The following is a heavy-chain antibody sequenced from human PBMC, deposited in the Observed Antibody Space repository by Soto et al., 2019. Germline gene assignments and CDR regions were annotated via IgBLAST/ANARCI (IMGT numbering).Heavy chain of an antibody. V-gene: IGHV3-23*01. Sequence: GGSLRLSCAASGFTFSSYAMSWVRLAPGKGLEWVSGITGSGAITYYTDSVKGRFTVSRDNSKITLYLQMHSLRAEDTAVYYCARDVWETTSMYYGLDVWGLGTTVTVSS. CDR3: ARDVWETTSMYYGLDV. J-gene: IGHJ6*02. D-gene: IGHD1-26*01. CDR1: GFTFSSYA. CDR2: ITGSGAIT.